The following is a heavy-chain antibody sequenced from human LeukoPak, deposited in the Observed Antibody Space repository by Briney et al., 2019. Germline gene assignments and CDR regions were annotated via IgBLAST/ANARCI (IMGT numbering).Heavy chain of an antibody. J-gene: IGHJ6*03. CDR3: AREYQLPTSGYYYYYMDV. CDR1: GYTFTGYY. Sequence: ASVKVSCKASGYTFTGYYMHWVRQAPGQGLEWTGWINPNSGGTNYAQKFQGRVTMTRDTSISTAYMELSRLRSDDTAVYYCAREYQLPTSGYYYYYMDVWGKGTTVTVSS. V-gene: IGHV1-2*02. CDR2: INPNSGGT. D-gene: IGHD2-2*01.